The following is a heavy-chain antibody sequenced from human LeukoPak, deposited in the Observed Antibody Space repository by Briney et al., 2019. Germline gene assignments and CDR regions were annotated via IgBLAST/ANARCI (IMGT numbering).Heavy chain of an antibody. CDR2: ISYDGSNK. V-gene: IGHV3-30*18. CDR1: GFTFSSYG. CDR3: AKTVGAAGY. Sequence: GGSLRLSCAASGFTFSSYGMHWVRQAPGKGLEWVAVISYDGSNKYYADSVKGRSTISRDNSKNTLYLQMNSLRAEDTAVYYCAKTVGAAGYWGQGTLVTVSS. D-gene: IGHD1-26*01. J-gene: IGHJ4*02.